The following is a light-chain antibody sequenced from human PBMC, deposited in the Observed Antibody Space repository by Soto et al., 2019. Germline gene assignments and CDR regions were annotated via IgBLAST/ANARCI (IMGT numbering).Light chain of an antibody. Sequence: DIPMTQSPSSLSASVGDRVTITCRASQSITGYLNWYQQKPGKAPKLLIYAASSLQSGVPSRFSGSGSGTDFTLTISSLQRDDFATYFFQQSLGIPYTFGQGARLESK. CDR3: QQSLGIPYT. V-gene: IGKV1-39*01. J-gene: IGKJ2*01. CDR2: AAS. CDR1: QSITGY.